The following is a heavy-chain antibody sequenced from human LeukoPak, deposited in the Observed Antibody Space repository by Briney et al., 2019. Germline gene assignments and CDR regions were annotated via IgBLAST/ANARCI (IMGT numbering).Heavy chain of an antibody. CDR2: IYYSGST. CDR3: ARALGYCSGGSCTRGYNWFDP. D-gene: IGHD2-15*01. J-gene: IGHJ5*02. V-gene: IGHV4-39*01. CDR1: GGSISSSSYY. Sequence: PSETLSLTCAVSGGSISSSSYYWGWIRQPPGKGLEWIGSIYYSGSTYYNPSLKSRVTISVDTSMNQFSLKLSFVTTADTAVYCCARALGYCSGGSCTRGYNWFDPWGQGTLVTVPS.